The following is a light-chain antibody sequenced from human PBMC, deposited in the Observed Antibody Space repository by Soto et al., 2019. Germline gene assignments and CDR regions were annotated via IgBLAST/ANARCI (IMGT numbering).Light chain of an antibody. J-gene: IGKJ1*01. V-gene: IGKV4-1*01. CDR1: QSILHSSNNKNY. Sequence: DIVMTQTPDSLAVSLGERATINCNSSQSILHSSNNKNYLAWYQQKPGQPPTLLLYWASTRESGVPDRFSGSGSGVDFTLTISSLQAEDVAAYYCQQYYNTPWTFGQGTKVEIK. CDR2: WAS. CDR3: QQYYNTPWT.